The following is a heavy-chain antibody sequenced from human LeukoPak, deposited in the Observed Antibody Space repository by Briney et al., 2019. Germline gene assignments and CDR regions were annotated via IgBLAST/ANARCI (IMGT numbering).Heavy chain of an antibody. V-gene: IGHV4-59*08. D-gene: IGHD5-18*01. Sequence: SETLSLTCTVSGGSISSYYWSWIRQPPGKGLEWIGYIYYSGSTNYNPSLKSRVTISVDTSKNQFSLKLSSVTAADTAVYYCARHPTKDPDTAMVIEAFDIWAKGQWSPSLQ. CDR2: IYYSGST. J-gene: IGHJ3*02. CDR1: GGSISSYY. CDR3: ARHPTKDPDTAMVIEAFDI.